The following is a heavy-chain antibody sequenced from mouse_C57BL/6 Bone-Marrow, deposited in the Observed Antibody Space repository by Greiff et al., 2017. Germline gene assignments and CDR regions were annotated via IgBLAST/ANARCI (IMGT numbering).Heavy chain of an antibody. Sequence: VQLQQPGAELVKPGASVKMSCTASGYTFTSYWITWVKQRPGQGLEWIGDIYPGSGSTNYNEKFKSKVTLTVDLSSSTTYLQFSSLTSEDSAVYYCARLMYYWGQGTTLTVSS. V-gene: IGHV1-55*01. CDR2: IYPGSGST. CDR3: ARLMYY. J-gene: IGHJ2*01. CDR1: GYTFTSYW.